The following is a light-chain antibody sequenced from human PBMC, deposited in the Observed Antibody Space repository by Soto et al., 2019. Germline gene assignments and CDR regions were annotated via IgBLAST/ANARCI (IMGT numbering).Light chain of an antibody. CDR1: SSNIGAGYD. Sequence: QSVLTQPPSVSGAPGQRVTISCTGSSSNIGAGYDVHWYQQLPGTAPKLLIYGNSNRPSGVPDRFSGSKSGTSASLAITGLQLEDEADYYCQSYDSSLSGLVFGTGTKVTVL. CDR2: GNS. J-gene: IGLJ1*01. CDR3: QSYDSSLSGLV. V-gene: IGLV1-40*01.